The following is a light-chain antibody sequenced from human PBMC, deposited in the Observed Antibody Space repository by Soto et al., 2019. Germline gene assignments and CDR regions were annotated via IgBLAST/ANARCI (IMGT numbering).Light chain of an antibody. Sequence: EILFSRSPHTLSLSPGERATLSCRASQSVSSSYLAWYHKKPGQAPRLLIYVASTRAPGIPARFSGSGSGTTLTTPTISLQSDDDAVVYCQQHENWSLCTFGRGTKVDIK. V-gene: IGKV3-15*01. CDR3: QQHENWSLCT. CDR1: QSVSSSY. J-gene: IGKJ1*01. CDR2: VAS.